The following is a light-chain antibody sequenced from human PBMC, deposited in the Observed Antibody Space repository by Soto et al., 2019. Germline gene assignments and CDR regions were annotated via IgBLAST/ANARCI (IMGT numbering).Light chain of an antibody. CDR1: ESIDIW. CDR2: QAS. CDR3: QHQQRYPRT. J-gene: IGKJ1*01. Sequence: DIQLTQSPSTLSASVGDRVTITCRASESIDIWLAWYQQRPGEAPKLLIYQASSLESGVPSRFSGSGSGTDFTLTISSLQPDDGASYYCQHQQRYPRTFGQGTKVDI. V-gene: IGKV1-5*03.